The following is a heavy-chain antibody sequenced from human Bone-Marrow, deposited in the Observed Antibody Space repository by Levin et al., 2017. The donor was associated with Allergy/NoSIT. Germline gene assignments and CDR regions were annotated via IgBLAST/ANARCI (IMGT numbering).Heavy chain of an antibody. Sequence: PGGSLRLSCSASGFTVSSSYISWVRQAPGKGLEWVAVIYSDDSGGSLYYADSVKGRFTISRDNSKNTVYLQVNSLRAGDTAVYYCGRGHVFNYDFSIWCQVTMVTVS. D-gene: IGHD3/OR15-3a*01. CDR2: IYSDDSGGSL. CDR1: GFTVSSSY. V-gene: IGHV3-66*01. J-gene: IGHJ3*01. CDR3: GRGHVFNYDFSI.